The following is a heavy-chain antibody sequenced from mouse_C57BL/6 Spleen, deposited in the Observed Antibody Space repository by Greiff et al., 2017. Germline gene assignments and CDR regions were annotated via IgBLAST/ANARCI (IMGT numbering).Heavy chain of an antibody. CDR2: INPGCGGT. J-gene: IGHJ4*01. V-gene: IGHV1-54*01. CDR1: GYAFTNYL. CDR3: ARRDYGSSRYAMDY. D-gene: IGHD1-1*01. Sequence: VQLQQSGAELVRPGTSVKVSCKASGYAFTNYLIEWVKQRPGQGLEWIGVINPGCGGTNYNEKFKGKATLTADKSSSTAYMQLSSLTSEDAAVYFCARRDYGSSRYAMDYWGQGTSVAVSS.